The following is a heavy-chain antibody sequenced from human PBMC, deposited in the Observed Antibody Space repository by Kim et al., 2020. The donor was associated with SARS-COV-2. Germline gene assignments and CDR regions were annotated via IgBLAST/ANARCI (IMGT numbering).Heavy chain of an antibody. J-gene: IGHJ3*02. CDR1: GYSFTSYW. D-gene: IGHD6-19*01. CDR3: ARSPEVADNFDAFDI. V-gene: IGHV5-10-1*01. Sequence: GESLKISCKGSGYSFTSYWISWVRQMPGKGLEWMGRIDPSDSYTNYSPSFQGHVTISADKSISTAYLQWSSLKASDTAMYYCARSPEVADNFDAFDIWGQGTMVTVSS. CDR2: IDPSDSYT.